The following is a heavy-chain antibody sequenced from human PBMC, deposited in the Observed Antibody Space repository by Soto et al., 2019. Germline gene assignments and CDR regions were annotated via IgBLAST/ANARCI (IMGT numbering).Heavy chain of an antibody. V-gene: IGHV3-30*18. J-gene: IGHJ6*02. CDR3: AKGGYCISTSCFTGSGYYYGMDV. CDR2: ISYDGSNK. D-gene: IGHD2-2*02. CDR1: GFTVSSYG. Sequence: QVQLVESGGGVVQPGRSLRLSCAASGFTVSSYGMHWVLQAPGKGLEWVAVISYDGSNKYYADSVKGRFTISRDNSKNTLYLQMNSLRAEDTAGYYCAKGGYCISTSCFTGSGYYYGMDVWGQGTTVTVSS.